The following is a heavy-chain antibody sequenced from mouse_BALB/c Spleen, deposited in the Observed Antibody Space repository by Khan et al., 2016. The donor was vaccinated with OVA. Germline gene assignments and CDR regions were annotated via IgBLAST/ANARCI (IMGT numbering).Heavy chain of an antibody. CDR2: INTYTGEP. Sequence: QIQLVQSGPELKKPGETVKISCKASGYTFTNYGMNWVKQAPGKGLKWMGWINTYTGEPTYADDFKGRFAFSLETSASTAYLQINILNDEDAATYFCASGGYWYFDVWGAGTTVTVSS. CDR1: GYTFTNYG. J-gene: IGHJ1*01. V-gene: IGHV9-3-1*01. CDR3: ASGGYWYFDV. D-gene: IGHD1-1*02.